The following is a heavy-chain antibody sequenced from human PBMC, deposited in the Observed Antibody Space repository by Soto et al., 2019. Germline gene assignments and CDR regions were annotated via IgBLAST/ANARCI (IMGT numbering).Heavy chain of an antibody. Sequence: EVPLLESGGGLVQPGGSLRLSCAASGFTFSSYAMSWVRQAPGKGLEWVSATSGSGGSTYYADSVKGRFTISRDNSKTTLYLQMNSLRAEDTAVYYCARTLYSYGTDSWGQGTLFTVSS. D-gene: IGHD5-18*01. CDR3: ARTLYSYGTDS. J-gene: IGHJ4*02. CDR1: GFTFSSYA. CDR2: TSGSGGST. V-gene: IGHV3-23*01.